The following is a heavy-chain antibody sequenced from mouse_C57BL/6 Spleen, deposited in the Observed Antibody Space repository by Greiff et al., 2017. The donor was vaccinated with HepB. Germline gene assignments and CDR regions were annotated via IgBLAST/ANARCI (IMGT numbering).Heavy chain of an antibody. CDR2: IDPSDSYT. CDR1: GYTFTSYW. Sequence: QVQLKQPGAELVKPGASVKLSCKASGYTFTSYWMQWVKQRPGQGLEWIGEIDPSDSYTNYNQKFKGKATLTVDTSSSTAYMQLSSLTSEDSAVYYCASGYYGPYAMDYWGQGTSVTVSS. J-gene: IGHJ4*01. CDR3: ASGYYGPYAMDY. V-gene: IGHV1-50*01. D-gene: IGHD1-1*01.